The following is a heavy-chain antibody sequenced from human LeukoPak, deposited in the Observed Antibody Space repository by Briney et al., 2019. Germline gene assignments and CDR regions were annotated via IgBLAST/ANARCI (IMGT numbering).Heavy chain of an antibody. CDR1: GSTFSNYD. V-gene: IGHV3-13*01. CDR3: ARGGWFGELLRPFDY. Sequence: GGSLRLSCAASGSTFSNYDMPWVRQATGKGLEWVSAIGTAGDTYYSGSVKGRFTISRENAKNSLYLQMNSLKAGDTAVYYCARGGWFGELLRPFDYWGQGSLVTVSS. CDR2: IGTAGDT. D-gene: IGHD3-10*01. J-gene: IGHJ4*02.